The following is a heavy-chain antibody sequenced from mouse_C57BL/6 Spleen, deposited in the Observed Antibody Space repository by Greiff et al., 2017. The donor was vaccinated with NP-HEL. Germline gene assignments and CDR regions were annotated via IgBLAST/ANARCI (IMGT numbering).Heavy chain of an antibody. V-gene: IGHV1-80*01. J-gene: IGHJ1*03. D-gene: IGHD2-3*01. Sequence: QVQLQQSGAELVKPGASVKISCKASGYAFSSYWMNWVKQRPGKGLEWIGQIYPGDGDTNYNGKLQGKATLTEDKSSSTAYMQLISLTSEASAVYFCARRDGYYGYFDVWGTGTTVTVSS. CDR3: ARRDGYYGYFDV. CDR2: IYPGDGDT. CDR1: GYAFSSYW.